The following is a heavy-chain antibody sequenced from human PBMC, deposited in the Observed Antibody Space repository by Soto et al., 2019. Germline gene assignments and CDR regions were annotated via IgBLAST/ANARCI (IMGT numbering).Heavy chain of an antibody. Sequence: EVQLLESGGGLVQPGGSLTLSCAASGFTFNTYGMTWVRQAPGKGLEWVSTVSGSGGGTYEADSVKGGFTVSRVNSKNKMYLQMSNLRANDTAVYVSAGIWRYCTGDCYHDFDFWGLGTPVTVSS. CDR2: VSGSGGGT. CDR1: GFTFNTYG. CDR3: AGIWRYCTGDCYHDFDF. V-gene: IGHV3-23*01. J-gene: IGHJ4*02. D-gene: IGHD2-21*02.